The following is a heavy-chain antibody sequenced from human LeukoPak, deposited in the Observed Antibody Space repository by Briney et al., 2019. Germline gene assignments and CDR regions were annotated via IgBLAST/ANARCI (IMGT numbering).Heavy chain of an antibody. CDR2: ISGSGGST. Sequence: PGGSLRLSCAASGFTFSSYGMSWVRQAPGKGLEWVSAISGSGGSTYYADSVKGRFTISRDNSKNTLYLQMNSLRAEDTAVYYCAKVRTGTTLGDAFDIWGQGTMVTVSS. D-gene: IGHD1-1*01. CDR1: GFTFSSYG. J-gene: IGHJ3*02. V-gene: IGHV3-23*01. CDR3: AKVRTGTTLGDAFDI.